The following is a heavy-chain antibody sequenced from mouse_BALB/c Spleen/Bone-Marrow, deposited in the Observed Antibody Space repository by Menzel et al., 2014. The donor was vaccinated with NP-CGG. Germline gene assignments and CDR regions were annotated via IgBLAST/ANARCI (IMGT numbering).Heavy chain of an antibody. V-gene: IGHV3-2*02. CDR2: IRYSGST. CDR1: DYSITSDYA. D-gene: IGHD1-1*01. J-gene: IGHJ4*01. CDR3: AIGSSPYYYGMDY. Sequence: DVQLQESGPGLVKPSQSLSLTCTVTDYSITSDYAWNWIRQFPGNKLEWMGYIRYSGSTSYNPSLKSRISITRDTSKNQFLLQLNSVTTEDTATYYCAIGSSPYYYGMDYWGQGTSVTVSS.